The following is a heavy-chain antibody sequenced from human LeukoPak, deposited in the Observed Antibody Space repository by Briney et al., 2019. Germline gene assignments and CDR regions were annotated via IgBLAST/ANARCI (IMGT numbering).Heavy chain of an antibody. J-gene: IGHJ4*02. D-gene: IGHD4-17*01. CDR3: ASDLYGDYFDY. CDR1: GFTFSSYA. Sequence: GGSLRLSCAASGFTFSSYAMSWVRQAPGKGLEWVSAISGSGGSTYYADSVKGRFTISRDNAKNSLYLQMNSLRAEDTAVYYCASDLYGDYFDYWGQGTLVTVSS. V-gene: IGHV3-23*01. CDR2: ISGSGGST.